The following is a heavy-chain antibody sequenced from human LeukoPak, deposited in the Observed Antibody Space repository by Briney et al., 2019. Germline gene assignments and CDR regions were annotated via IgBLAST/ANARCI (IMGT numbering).Heavy chain of an antibody. J-gene: IGHJ5*02. D-gene: IGHD6-19*01. CDR2: IYHSGST. Sequence: SETLSLTCTVSGGSISSYFWSWIRQPPGKGLEWLGYIYHSGSTNYNPSLKSRVTISVDTSKNQFSLKLSSVTAADTAVYYCARVLYSSGWFDPWGQGTLVTVSS. V-gene: IGHV4-59*01. CDR1: GGSISSYF. CDR3: ARVLYSSGWFDP.